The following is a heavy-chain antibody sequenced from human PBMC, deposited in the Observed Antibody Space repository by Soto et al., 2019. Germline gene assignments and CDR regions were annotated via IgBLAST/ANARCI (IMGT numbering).Heavy chain of an antibody. CDR3: ARDTYDVLDY. CDR1: AFPFSRFW. CDR2: IKQDGSEK. Sequence: EVQLVESGGGLVQPGGSLRLSCEASAFPFSRFWMSWVRQAPGKGLEWVANIKQDGSEKFYVDSVKGRFTISKDNAKNSLFLQMSSLRAEDTAVYYCARDTYDVLDYWGQGTLVTVSS. J-gene: IGHJ4*02. D-gene: IGHD3-22*01. V-gene: IGHV3-7*01.